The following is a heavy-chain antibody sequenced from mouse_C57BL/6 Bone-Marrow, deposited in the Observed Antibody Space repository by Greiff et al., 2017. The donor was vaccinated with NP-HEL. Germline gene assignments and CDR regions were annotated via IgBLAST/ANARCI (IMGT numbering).Heavy chain of an antibody. CDR1: GYTFTDYE. CDR2: IDPETGGT. Sequence: QVQLKQSGAELVRPGASVTLSCKASGYTFTDYEMHWVKQTPVHGLEWIGAIDPETGGTAYNQKFKGKAILTADKSSSTAYMELRSLTSEDSAVYYCTRGTGTDLDYWGQGTTLTVSS. CDR3: TRGTGTDLDY. V-gene: IGHV1-15*01. D-gene: IGHD4-1*01. J-gene: IGHJ2*01.